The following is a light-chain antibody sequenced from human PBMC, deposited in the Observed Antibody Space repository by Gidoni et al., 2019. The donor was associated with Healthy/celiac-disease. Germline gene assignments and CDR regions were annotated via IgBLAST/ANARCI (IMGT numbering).Light chain of an antibody. CDR1: QSVSSSY. CDR2: GAS. Sequence: ELVLTQSPGTLSLSPGERATLSCRASQSVSSSYLAWYQQKPGQAPRLLIYGASSRATGIPDRFSGSGSGTDFTLTISRLEPEDFAVYYRQQYGSSPTFGGGTKVEIK. J-gene: IGKJ4*01. CDR3: QQYGSSPT. V-gene: IGKV3-20*01.